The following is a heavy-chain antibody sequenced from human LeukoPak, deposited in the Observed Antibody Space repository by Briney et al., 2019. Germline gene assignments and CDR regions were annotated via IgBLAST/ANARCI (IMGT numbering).Heavy chain of an antibody. D-gene: IGHD3-10*01. V-gene: IGHV1-46*01. J-gene: IGHJ4*02. CDR2: INPSGGST. CDR3: ARGGYGSGSYKYYFDY. Sequence: HWASVKVSCKASGYTFTSYYMHWVRQAPGQGLEWMGIINPSGGSTSYAQKFQGRVTMTRDTSTSTVYMELSSLRSEDTAVYYCARGGYGSGSYKYYFDYWGQGTLVTVPS. CDR1: GYTFTSYY.